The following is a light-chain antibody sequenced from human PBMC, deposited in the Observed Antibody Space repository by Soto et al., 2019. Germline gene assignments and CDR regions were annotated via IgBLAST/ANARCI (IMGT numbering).Light chain of an antibody. Sequence: EMVLTQSPATLSVSPGERATLSCRASQSVTSDLAWYQQKPGQAPRLLIYDASTRATGIPARFSGSGSATEFTLTISSLQSEDFAVYFCQQYNIWPQTFGQGTKVHIK. CDR1: QSVTSD. V-gene: IGKV3-15*01. CDR2: DAS. CDR3: QQYNIWPQT. J-gene: IGKJ2*01.